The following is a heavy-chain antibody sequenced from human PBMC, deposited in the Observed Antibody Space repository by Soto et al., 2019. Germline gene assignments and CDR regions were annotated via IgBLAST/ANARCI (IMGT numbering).Heavy chain of an antibody. CDR2: INHSGST. CDR1: GGSFSGYY. V-gene: IGHV4-34*01. J-gene: IGHJ5*02. Sequence: SETLSLTCAVYGGSFSGYYWSWIRQPPGKGLEWIGEINHSGSTNYNPSLKSRVTISVDTSKNQFSLKLSSVTAADTAVYYCARDWGCSSTSCQMGGWFDPWGQGTLVTVSS. CDR3: ARDWGCSSTSCQMGGWFDP. D-gene: IGHD2-2*01.